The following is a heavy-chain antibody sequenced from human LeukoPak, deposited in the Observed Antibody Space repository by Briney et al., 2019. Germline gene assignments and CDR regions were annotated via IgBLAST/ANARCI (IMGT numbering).Heavy chain of an antibody. V-gene: IGHV3-73*01. CDR1: GFTLSASA. D-gene: IGHD6-6*01. J-gene: IGHJ4*02. CDR2: IRSKANNYAT. CDR3: ARDSSSEGPLDY. Sequence: GGSLRLSCAASGFTLSASAVHWVRQASGKGLEWIGRIRSKANNYATAYTDPLKGRFTVSRDDSKNTAYLQMNSLKTEDSAVYFCARDSSSEGPLDYWGQGTLVTVSS.